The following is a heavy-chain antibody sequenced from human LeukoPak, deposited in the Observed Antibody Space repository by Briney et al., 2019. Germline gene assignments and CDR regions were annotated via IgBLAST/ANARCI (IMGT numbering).Heavy chain of an antibody. D-gene: IGHD2-2*01. Sequence: GGSLRLSCAASGFTFSSYGMHWVRQAPGNADSVKGRFTISRDNSKNTLYLQMNSLRAEDTAVYYCAKDPSYQLLSSCWFDPWGQGTLVTVSS. J-gene: IGHJ5*02. CDR1: GFTFSSYG. CDR3: AKDPSYQLLSSCWFDP. V-gene: IGHV3-30*02.